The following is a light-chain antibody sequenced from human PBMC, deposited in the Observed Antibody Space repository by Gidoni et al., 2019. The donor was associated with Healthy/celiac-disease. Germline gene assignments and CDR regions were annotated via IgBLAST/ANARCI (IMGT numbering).Light chain of an antibody. V-gene: IGKV3-20*01. CDR1: QSVSSSS. Sequence: EIVLTQSPGTLSLSPGERATLSCRASQSVSSSSIVWYQQKPGQTPRLVIYGASSRATGIPDRFSGSGSGTDFTLTISRLEREDFAVYYCQQFESSPTFGGGTRVEMK. J-gene: IGKJ4*01. CDR3: QQFESSPT. CDR2: GAS.